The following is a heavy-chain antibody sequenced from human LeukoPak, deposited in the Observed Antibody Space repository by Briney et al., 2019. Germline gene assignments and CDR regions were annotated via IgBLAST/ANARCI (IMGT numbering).Heavy chain of an antibody. D-gene: IGHD5-12*01. Sequence: GGSLRLSCAASGFTFSSYAMYWVRQAPGKGLEWVAVIFYDGSDKSYADSVKGRFTISRDSSKNTLYLQMNSLRPEDTAVYYCARARPSMWIDYWGQGTLVTVSS. V-gene: IGHV3-30*04. CDR2: IFYDGSDK. CDR1: GFTFSSYA. J-gene: IGHJ4*02. CDR3: ARARPSMWIDY.